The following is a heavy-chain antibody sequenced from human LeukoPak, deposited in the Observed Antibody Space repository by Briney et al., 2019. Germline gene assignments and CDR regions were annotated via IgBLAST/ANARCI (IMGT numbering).Heavy chain of an antibody. V-gene: IGHV3-30*02. D-gene: IGHD4-17*01. J-gene: IGHJ5*02. CDR1: GFFFSEHG. CDR3: AKFSHGDYVA. CDR2: IRHDETK. Sequence: GSLRLSCAASGFFFSEHGMHWVRQAPGKGLEWVAFIRHDETKNYADSVKGRFTISRDNSKNTLSLQMNSLRADDSAVYFCAKFSHGDYVAWGQGTLVTVSS.